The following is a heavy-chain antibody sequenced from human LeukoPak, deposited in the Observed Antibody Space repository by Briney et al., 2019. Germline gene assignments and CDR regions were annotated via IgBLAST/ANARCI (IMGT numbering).Heavy chain of an antibody. CDR2: IYYTGST. V-gene: IGHV4-59*01. CDR3: ARGGSSSSVWFDP. CDR1: GGSINSYF. J-gene: IGHJ5*02. Sequence: SETLTLTCIVSGGSINSYFWTWIRQPPGKGLQWIGYIYYTGSTNYNPSLKSRVTISLDTSKNQFSLNLRSVTAADTAVYYCARGGSSSSVWFDPWGPGTLVTVSS. D-gene: IGHD6-13*01.